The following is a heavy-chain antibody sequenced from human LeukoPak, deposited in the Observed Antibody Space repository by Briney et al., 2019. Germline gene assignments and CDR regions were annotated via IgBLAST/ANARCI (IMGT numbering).Heavy chain of an antibody. J-gene: IGHJ6*04. D-gene: IGHD3-10*02. CDR2: ISSSGSTI. Sequence: GGSLRPSCAASGFTFGSFEMNWVRQAPGKGLEWVSYISSSGSTIYYADSVKGRFTISRDNAKNSLYLQMNSLGAEDTAVYYCAELGITMIGGVWGKGTTVTISS. CDR3: AELGITMIGGV. V-gene: IGHV3-48*03. CDR1: GFTFGSFE.